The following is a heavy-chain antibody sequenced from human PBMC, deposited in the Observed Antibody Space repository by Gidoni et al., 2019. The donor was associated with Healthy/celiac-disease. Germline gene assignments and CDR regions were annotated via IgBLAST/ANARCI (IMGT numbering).Heavy chain of an antibody. CDR3: AAQEDYYDSSGYYYVRYFQH. J-gene: IGHJ1*01. CDR1: GGSFRGYY. V-gene: IGHV4-34*01. CDR2: INHSGST. D-gene: IGHD3-22*01. Sequence: QVQLQQWGAGLLKPSETLSLTCAVYGGSFRGYYWSWIRQPPGKALEWIGEINHSGSTNYNPSLKSRVTISVDTSKNQFSLKLSSVTAADTAVYYCAAQEDYYDSSGYYYVRYFQHWGQGTLVTVSS.